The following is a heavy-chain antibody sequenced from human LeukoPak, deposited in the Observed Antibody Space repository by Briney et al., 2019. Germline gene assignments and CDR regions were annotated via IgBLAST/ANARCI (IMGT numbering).Heavy chain of an antibody. D-gene: IGHD3-10*01. J-gene: IGHJ6*02. CDR3: ARASRHYYGSGENLQPWPAGLDV. V-gene: IGHV4-59*01. CDR2: SWST. CDR1: GDSLSSYY. Sequence: SETLSLTCIVSGDSLSSYYWTWIRQPPGKGLEWIGYSWSTNYNPSLKSRVTISIDTSKKHFSLTLSSVTAADTAVYYCARASRHYYGSGENLQPWPAGLDVWGQGTTVTVS.